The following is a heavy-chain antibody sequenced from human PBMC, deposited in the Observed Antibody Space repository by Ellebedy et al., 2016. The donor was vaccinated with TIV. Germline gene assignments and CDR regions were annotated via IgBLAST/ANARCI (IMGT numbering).Heavy chain of an antibody. Sequence: SETLSLTCTVSGGSISTYYWSWIRQPAGRGLEWIGRIYTSGSTNYNPSLKSRVTMSVDTSKNHFSLKLSSVTAADTAVYYCAREDFDSLTGQRDYFDNWGQGTLVTVSS. CDR2: IYTSGST. CDR3: AREDFDSLTGQRDYFDN. CDR1: GGSISTYY. D-gene: IGHD3-9*01. V-gene: IGHV4-4*07. J-gene: IGHJ4*02.